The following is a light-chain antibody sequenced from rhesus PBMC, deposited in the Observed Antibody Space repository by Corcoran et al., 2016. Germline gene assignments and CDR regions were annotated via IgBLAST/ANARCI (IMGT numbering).Light chain of an antibody. CDR2: GAS. J-gene: IGKJ2*01. Sequence: EIVMTQSPATLSLSPGERATLSCRARQRVTSYVASSQQKPEQAPRLLIYGASSRATGIPDMFIGSGSGTDFTLTISSLEAEDFAVYYCQQYSNWPYSFGQGTKVEIK. CDR1: QRVTSY. V-gene: IGKV3S9*01. CDR3: QQYSNWPYS.